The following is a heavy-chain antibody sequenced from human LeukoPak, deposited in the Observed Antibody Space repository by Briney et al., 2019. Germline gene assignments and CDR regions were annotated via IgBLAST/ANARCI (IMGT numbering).Heavy chain of an antibody. J-gene: IGHJ4*02. CDR2: IIPILGIA. D-gene: IGHD3-22*01. CDR1: GGTFSSYI. V-gene: IGHV1-69*02. Sequence: SVKVSCKASGGTFSSYIFSWVRQAPGQGLEWMGRIIPILGIANYAQKFQGRVTMTEDTSTDTAYMELSSLRSEDTAVYYCATFDYYDSSGYYYWGQGTLVTVSS. CDR3: ATFDYYDSSGYYY.